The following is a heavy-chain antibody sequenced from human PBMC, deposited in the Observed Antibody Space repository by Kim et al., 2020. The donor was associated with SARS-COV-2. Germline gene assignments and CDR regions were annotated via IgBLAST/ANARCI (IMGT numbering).Heavy chain of an antibody. CDR3: ARGHYSSSWNPGRYCQH. Sequence: GGSLRLSCAASGFTFTSYGMSWVRQAPGKGLEWVSAISGGGGATQSVDSVKGRFTISRDNSKNTLYLQMNSLRAEDTAVYYGARGHYSSSWNPGRYCQH. CDR1: GFTFTSYG. V-gene: IGHV3-23*01. D-gene: IGHD6-13*01. J-gene: IGHJ1*01. CDR2: ISGGGGAT.